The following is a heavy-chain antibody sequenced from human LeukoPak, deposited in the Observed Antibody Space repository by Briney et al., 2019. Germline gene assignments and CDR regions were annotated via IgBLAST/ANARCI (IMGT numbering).Heavy chain of an antibody. Sequence: ASVKVSCKASGYTFTGYHMHWVRQAPGQGLEWMGRINPNSGDTNYAQKFQGRVTMTRDTSISTAYMELSRLRSDDTAVYYCASVRLAVAGTAPGAFDIWGQGTMVTVSS. CDR2: INPNSGDT. CDR1: GYTFTGYH. CDR3: ASVRLAVAGTAPGAFDI. D-gene: IGHD6-19*01. J-gene: IGHJ3*02. V-gene: IGHV1-2*06.